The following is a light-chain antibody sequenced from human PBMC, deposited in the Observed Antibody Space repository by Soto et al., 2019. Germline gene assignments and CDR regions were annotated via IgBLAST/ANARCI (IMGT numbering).Light chain of an antibody. CDR1: SSDVGGYNY. CDR3: CSYTVSGTYV. J-gene: IGLJ1*01. V-gene: IGLV2-14*01. CDR2: AVS. Sequence: QSVLTQPASVSGSPGQSITISCTGTSSDVGGYNYVSWDQQHPGKAPKLMIYAVSNRPSGVSNRFSGSKSGNTATLTISGLQAEDEADYSCCSYTVSGTYVFGTGTRSPS.